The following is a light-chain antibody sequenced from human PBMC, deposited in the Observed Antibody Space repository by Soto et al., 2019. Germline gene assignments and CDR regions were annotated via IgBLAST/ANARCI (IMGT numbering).Light chain of an antibody. CDR2: ANS. V-gene: IGLV1-40*01. Sequence: QSALTQPPSVSGAPGQRVTISCTGSSSNIGAGYDVHWYQQLPGTAPKLLIYANSNRPSGVPDRFSGSKSGTSASLAITGLQAEDEADYYCQSCDSSLSGSKVLGTGTKVTVL. CDR3: QSCDSSLSGSKV. CDR1: SSNIGAGYD. J-gene: IGLJ1*01.